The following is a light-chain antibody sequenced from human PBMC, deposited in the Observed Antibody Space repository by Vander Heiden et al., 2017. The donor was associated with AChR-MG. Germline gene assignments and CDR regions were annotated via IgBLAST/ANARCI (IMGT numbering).Light chain of an antibody. CDR2: GAS. V-gene: IGKV3-15*01. J-gene: IGKJ5*01. CDR3: SQDNHFIT. CDR1: QSVSSN. Sequence: EIVMTQSPGTLSVAPGERATLSCRASQSVSSNLDWYQQKPGQALRLLIYGASTRANGIPDRFSGSGSGTEFTLTISSRQSEDSAVYYWSQDNHFITFGQGTRLEIK.